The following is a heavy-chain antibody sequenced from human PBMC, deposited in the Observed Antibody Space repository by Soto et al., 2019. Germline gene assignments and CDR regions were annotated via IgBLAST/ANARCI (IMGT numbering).Heavy chain of an antibody. CDR1: GVSITTGGHH. CDR2: IYYTGAT. V-gene: IGHV4-31*03. J-gene: IGHJ1*01. Sequence: QVQLQESGPGLIKPSQTLSVTCSVPGVSITTGGHHWSLVRQRPGKGLEWLGSIYYTGATNFKPSLKSRLAISRDTSKNQFSLRLTSVTAADTAVYFCATNGPSPSSWYNPEFQHWGQGTLVNVSS. CDR3: ATNGPSPSSWYNPEFQH. D-gene: IGHD6-13*01.